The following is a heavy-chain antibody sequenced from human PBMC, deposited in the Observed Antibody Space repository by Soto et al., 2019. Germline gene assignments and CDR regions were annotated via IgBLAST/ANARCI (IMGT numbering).Heavy chain of an antibody. Sequence: VKVSCKASGYTFTSYAMHWVRQAPGKGLEWMGGFDPEDGETIYAQKFQGRVTMTADTSTSTAYMELSSLRSEDTAVYYCARGINGSAYWFDPWGQGTLVTVSS. V-gene: IGHV1-24*01. CDR2: FDPEDGET. J-gene: IGHJ5*02. CDR1: GYTFTSYA. CDR3: ARGINGSAYWFDP. D-gene: IGHD3-10*01.